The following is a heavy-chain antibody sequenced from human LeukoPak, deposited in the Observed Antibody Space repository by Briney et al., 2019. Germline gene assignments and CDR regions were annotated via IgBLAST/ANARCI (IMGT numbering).Heavy chain of an antibody. CDR2: IYYSGST. V-gene: IGHV4-59*08. D-gene: IGHD3-3*02. J-gene: IGHJ3*02. Sequence: SETLSLTCTVSGGSISSYFWSWIRQPPGKGLEWIGYIYYSGSTNYNPSLKSRVTMSVDTSKNQFSLKLSSVTAADTAVYYRARPGTIRKDDAFDIWGQGTMVTVSS. CDR1: GGSISSYF. CDR3: ARPGTIRKDDAFDI.